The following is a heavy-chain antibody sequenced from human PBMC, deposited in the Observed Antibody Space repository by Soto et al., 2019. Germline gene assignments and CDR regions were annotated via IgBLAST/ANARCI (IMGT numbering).Heavy chain of an antibody. CDR2: IIPIFGTA. CDR3: ATLPGVYYDFWNA. V-gene: IGHV1-69*13. J-gene: IGHJ5*02. CDR1: GGTFSSYA. Sequence: SVKVSCKASGGTFSSYAISWGRQAPGQGLEWMGGIIPIFGTANYAQKFQGRVTITADESTSTAYMELSSLRSEDTAVYYCATLPGVYYDFWNAWGQGTLVTVSS. D-gene: IGHD3-3*01.